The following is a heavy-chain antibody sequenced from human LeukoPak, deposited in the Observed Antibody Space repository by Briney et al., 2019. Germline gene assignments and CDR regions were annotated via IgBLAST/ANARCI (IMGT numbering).Heavy chain of an antibody. Sequence: PQTLSLTCTVSGDSISSGGYSWSWLRQDPGKGLEWIGYIYYSGSTYYNLSLKSRVTISLDTSKNQFSLRLSSVTAADTAVYYCARASGSYYYFDYWGQGTLVTVSS. J-gene: IGHJ4*02. D-gene: IGHD1-26*01. CDR3: ARASGSYYYFDY. CDR2: IYYSGST. V-gene: IGHV4-31*03. CDR1: GDSISSGGYS.